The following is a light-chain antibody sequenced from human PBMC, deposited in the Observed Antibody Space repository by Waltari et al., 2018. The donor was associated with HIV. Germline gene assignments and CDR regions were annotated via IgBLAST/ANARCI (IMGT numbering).Light chain of an antibody. V-gene: IGLV1-51*01. Sequence: QPVLTQPPSVSAAPGQKCTISCSGTSSKLGNDFVSWYQHLPGAAPKLLIYDNDKRPSGISDRFSGSKSGTSATLGITGLQTGDEADYYCGTWDTSLGAGVFGGGTKLTVL. CDR2: DND. J-gene: IGLJ3*02. CDR1: SSKLGNDF. CDR3: GTWDTSLGAGV.